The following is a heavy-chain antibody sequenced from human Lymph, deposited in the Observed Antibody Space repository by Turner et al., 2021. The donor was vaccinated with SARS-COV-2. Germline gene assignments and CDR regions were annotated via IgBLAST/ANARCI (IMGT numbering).Heavy chain of an antibody. Sequence: QVQLVQSGAEVKKPGSSVKVSCKASGGTFSSHAISWVRQAPGQGLEGWGGIIHILGIANYAQKFQGRVTITADKSTSTAYRELGNLRAEDTPVYYCASGGGGRYFYFDYWGQGTLVTVSS. J-gene: IGHJ4*02. D-gene: IGHD1-26*01. CDR1: GGTFSSHA. CDR3: ASGGGGRYFYFDY. V-gene: IGHV1-69*10. CDR2: IIHILGIA.